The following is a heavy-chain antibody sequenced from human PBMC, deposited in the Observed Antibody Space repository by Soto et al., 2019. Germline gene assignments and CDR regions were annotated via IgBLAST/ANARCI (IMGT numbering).Heavy chain of an antibody. Sequence: EQSGGEVKRPGSSVKVSCEASGGTFSNYAISWVRQAPGQGLEWMGGILPLSGTGNYPQKFQGRVTITADESSSTIYLELRSLRSEDAAVYYCVRDTWGVTVADTDDYYYGMDVWGQGTTVIVSS. CDR1: GGTFSNYA. J-gene: IGHJ6*02. CDR2: ILPLSGTG. CDR3: VRDTWGVTVADTDDYYYGMDV. D-gene: IGHD4-17*01. V-gene: IGHV1-69*01.